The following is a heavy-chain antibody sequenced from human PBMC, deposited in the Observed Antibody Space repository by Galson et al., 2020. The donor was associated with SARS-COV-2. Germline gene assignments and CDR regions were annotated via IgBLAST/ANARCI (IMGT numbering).Heavy chain of an antibody. Sequence: SETLSLTCAVSGGSISSGGYSWSWIRQPPGKGLEWIGYIYYSGSTYYNPSLKSRVTISVDTSKNQFSLKLSSVTAADTAVYYCARYPNMVRGVIIRGCAFDIWGQGTMVTVSS. J-gene: IGHJ3*02. CDR1: GGSISSGGYS. V-gene: IGHV4-30-4*07. CDR3: ARYPNMVRGVIIRGCAFDI. D-gene: IGHD3-10*01. CDR2: IYYSGST.